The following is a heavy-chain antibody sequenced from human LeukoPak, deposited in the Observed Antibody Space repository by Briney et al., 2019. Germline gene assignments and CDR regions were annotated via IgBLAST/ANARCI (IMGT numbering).Heavy chain of an antibody. V-gene: IGHV4-30-2*01. CDR1: GGSISSGGYS. Sequence: SQTLSLTCAVSGGSISSGGYSWSWIRQPPGKGLECIGYIYHSGSTYYNPSLKSRVTISVDRSKNQFSLKLSSVTAADTAVYYCARLGTGYDSSGYSIGWFDPWGQGTLVTVSS. J-gene: IGHJ5*02. CDR2: IYHSGST. D-gene: IGHD3-22*01. CDR3: ARLGTGYDSSGYSIGWFDP.